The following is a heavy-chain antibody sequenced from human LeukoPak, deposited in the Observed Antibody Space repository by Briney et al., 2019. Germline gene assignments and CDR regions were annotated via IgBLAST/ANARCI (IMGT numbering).Heavy chain of an antibody. V-gene: IGHV1-69*13. CDR1: GGTFSSYA. CDR2: IIPIFGTA. J-gene: IGHJ4*02. D-gene: IGHD3-3*01. Sequence: SVKVSCKASGGTFSSYAISWVRQAPGQGLEWMGGIIPIFGTANYAQKFQGRATITADESTSTAYMELSSLRSEDTAVYYCARASSYYDFWSGYNGGYYFDYWGQGTLVTVSS. CDR3: ARASSYYDFWSGYNGGYYFDY.